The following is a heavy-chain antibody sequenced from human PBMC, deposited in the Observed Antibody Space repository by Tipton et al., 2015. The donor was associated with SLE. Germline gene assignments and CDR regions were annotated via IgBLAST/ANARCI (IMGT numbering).Heavy chain of an antibody. CDR3: ARGESSSLVGYFQH. D-gene: IGHD6-13*01. J-gene: IGHJ1*01. V-gene: IGHV3-30*04. Sequence: SLRLSCAASGFTFPNYAMHWVRQAPGKGLEWVAVVSYDAIIKYYADSVKGRFTISRDNSKNTVYLSMDSLRPGDTAVYYCARGESSSLVGYFQHWRQGSLVTVSS. CDR2: VSYDAIIK. CDR1: GFTFPNYA.